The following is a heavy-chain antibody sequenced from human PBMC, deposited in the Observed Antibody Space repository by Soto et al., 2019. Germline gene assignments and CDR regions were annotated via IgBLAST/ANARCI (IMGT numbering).Heavy chain of an antibody. CDR1: GFTFINSA. Sequence: EVQLLESGGGLRQPGGSLRLSCEASGFTFINSAMSWVRQAPGRGLEWVASITSDGATYYANSVKGRFTISRDNSKNTLYVQMNSLRAEDTAVYYCAKEGRVTDYWGQGTLVTVSS. D-gene: IGHD5-18*01. J-gene: IGHJ4*02. V-gene: IGHV3-23*01. CDR2: ITSDGAT. CDR3: AKEGRVTDY.